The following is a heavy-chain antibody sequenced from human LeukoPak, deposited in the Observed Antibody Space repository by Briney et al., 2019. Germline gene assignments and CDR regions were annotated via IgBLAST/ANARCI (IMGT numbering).Heavy chain of an antibody. CDR3: ARVPAATLYYYYYYMDV. D-gene: IGHD2-2*01. J-gene: IGHJ6*03. CDR1: GFTFSSFG. V-gene: IGHV1-18*01. Sequence: APVKVSFKAFGFTFSSFGISWVGQAPGQRLGWMGWISAYNGNTNYAQKLQGRVTMTTDTSTSTAYMELRSLRSDDTAVYYCARVPAATLYYYYYYMDVWGKGTTVTVSS. CDR2: ISAYNGNT.